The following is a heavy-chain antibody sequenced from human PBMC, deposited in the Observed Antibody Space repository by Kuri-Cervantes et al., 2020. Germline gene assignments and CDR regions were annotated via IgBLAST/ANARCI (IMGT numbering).Heavy chain of an antibody. Sequence: GEYLKIYCAASGFTFDDYGMSWVRQAPGKGLEWVSGITWNGGSTGYADSVKGRFTISRDNAKNSLSLQMNSLRAEDTTLYHCARSLRAYYCYGMDVWGPGATVTVSS. J-gene: IGHJ6*02. CDR3: ARSLRAYYCYGMDV. V-gene: IGHV3-20*01. CDR2: ITWNGGST. D-gene: IGHD2-15*01. CDR1: GFTFDDYG.